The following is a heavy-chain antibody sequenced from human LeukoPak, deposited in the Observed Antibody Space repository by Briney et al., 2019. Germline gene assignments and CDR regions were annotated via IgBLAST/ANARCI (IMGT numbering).Heavy chain of an antibody. CDR3: ARGDYQLLYSPNHWFDP. Sequence: SETLSLTCAVYGGSLSGYYWSWLRQPPGKGLEWIGEINHSGSTNYNPSLKGRVTISVDPSKNQFSLKPSSVNAAGTAVYYCARGDYQLLYSPNHWFDPWGQGTLVTVSS. CDR1: GGSLSGYY. CDR2: INHSGST. V-gene: IGHV4-34*01. D-gene: IGHD2-2*02. J-gene: IGHJ5*02.